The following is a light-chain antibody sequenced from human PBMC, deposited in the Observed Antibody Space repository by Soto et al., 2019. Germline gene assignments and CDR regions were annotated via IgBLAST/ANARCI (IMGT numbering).Light chain of an antibody. V-gene: IGLV6-57*03. J-gene: IGLJ2*01. CDR3: QSSDSSSHVI. Sequence: NFMLTQAHSVSESPGKTITISCTRSSGSITNNFVQWYHQRPGSAPTIVIYEDNQRPSGVPGRFSGSIDSSSNSASLTISGLTTEDGGDYYCQSSDSSSHVIFGGGTKVTVL. CDR2: EDN. CDR1: SGSITNNF.